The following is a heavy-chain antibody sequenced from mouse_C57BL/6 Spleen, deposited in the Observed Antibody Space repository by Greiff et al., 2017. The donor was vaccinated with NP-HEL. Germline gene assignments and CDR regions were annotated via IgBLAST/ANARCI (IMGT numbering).Heavy chain of an antibody. J-gene: IGHJ2*01. V-gene: IGHV1-64*01. CDR2: IHPNSGST. Sequence: QVQLKQPGAELVKPGASVKLSCKASGYTFTSYWMHWVKPRPGQGLEWIGMIHPNSGSTNYNEKFKSKATLTVDKSSSTAYMQLSSLTSEDSAVYYCARSGYYGSRSFDYWGQGTTLTVSS. CDR1: GYTFTSYW. D-gene: IGHD1-1*01. CDR3: ARSGYYGSRSFDY.